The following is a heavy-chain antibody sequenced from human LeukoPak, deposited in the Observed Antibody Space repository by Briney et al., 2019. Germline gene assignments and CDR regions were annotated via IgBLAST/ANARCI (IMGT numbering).Heavy chain of an antibody. J-gene: IGHJ6*04. CDR1: GFTFTSSA. D-gene: IGHD2-2*01. CDR3: AAAGVVPAALGYYYGMDV. V-gene: IGHV1-58*01. Sequence: ATVKVSCKASGFTFTSSAVQWVRQARGQRLEWIGWIVVGSGNTNYAQKFQERVTITRDMSTSTAYMELSSLGSEDTAVYYCAAAGVVPAALGYYYGMDVWGKGTTVTVSS. CDR2: IVVGSGNT.